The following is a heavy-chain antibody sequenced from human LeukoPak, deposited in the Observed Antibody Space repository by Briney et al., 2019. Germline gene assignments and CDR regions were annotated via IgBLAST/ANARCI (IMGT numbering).Heavy chain of an antibody. J-gene: IGHJ4*02. CDR2: IYYSGST. D-gene: IGHD3-22*01. CDR3: ARDRDYYDSSGYYHAD. CDR1: GGSISSGGYY. V-gene: IGHV4-61*08. Sequence: SQTLSLTCTVSGGSISSGGYYWSWIRQPPGKGLAWIGYIYYSGSTNYNPSLKSRVTISVDTSKNQFSLKLSSVTAADTAVYYCARDRDYYDSSGYYHADWGQGTLVTVSS.